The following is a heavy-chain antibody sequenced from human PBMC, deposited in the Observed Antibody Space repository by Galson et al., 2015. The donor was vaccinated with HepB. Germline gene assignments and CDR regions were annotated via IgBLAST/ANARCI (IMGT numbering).Heavy chain of an antibody. V-gene: IGHV3-30*02. CDR1: GFTFSSYG. J-gene: IGHJ5*02. CDR2: IRYDGSNK. CDR3: AKDRGERQNWFDP. D-gene: IGHD3-16*01. Sequence: SLRLSCAASGFTFSSYGMHWVRQAPGKGLEWVAFIRYDGSNKYYADSVKGRFTISRDNSKNTLYLQMNSLRAEDTAVYYCAKDRGERQNWFDPWGQGTLVTVSS.